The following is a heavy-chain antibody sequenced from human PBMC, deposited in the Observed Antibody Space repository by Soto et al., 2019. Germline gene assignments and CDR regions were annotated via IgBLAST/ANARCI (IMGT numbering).Heavy chain of an antibody. CDR3: AKDTSKRVHGSGSCLDY. J-gene: IGHJ4*02. V-gene: IGHV3-9*01. Sequence: PGGSLRLSCAASGFTFDDYAMHWVRQAPGKGLEWVSGISWNSGSIGYADSVKGRFTISRDNAKNSLYLQMNSLRAEDTALHYCAKDTSKRVHGSGSCLDYWGQGILVTVS. D-gene: IGHD3-10*01. CDR1: GFTFDDYA. CDR2: ISWNSGSI.